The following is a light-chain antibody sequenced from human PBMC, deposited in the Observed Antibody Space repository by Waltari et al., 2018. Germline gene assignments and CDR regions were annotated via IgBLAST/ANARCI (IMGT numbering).Light chain of an antibody. J-gene: IGLJ7*01. CDR2: ENS. Sequence: QSVLTQPPSVSAAPGQRVNIPCSGGSSHSGINYLSWYRQSPGTAPKLLIYENSERPSGIPGRFSGSKSGTSATLDIPGLQAGDEADYYCGTWDSSLSGAVFGGGTHLTVL. V-gene: IGLV1-51*02. CDR3: GTWDSSLSGAV. CDR1: SSHSGINY.